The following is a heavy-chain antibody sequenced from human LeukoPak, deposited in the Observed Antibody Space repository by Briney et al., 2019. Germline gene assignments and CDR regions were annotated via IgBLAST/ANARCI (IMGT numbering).Heavy chain of an antibody. J-gene: IGHJ5*02. Sequence: GESLKISCKGSGYGFTSYWIGWVRQMPGKGLEWMGIIYPGDSDTRYSPSFQGQVTISADKSISTAYLQWSSLKASDTAMYYCARREYSSSSVWFDPWGQGTLVNVSS. CDR3: ARREYSSSSVWFDP. D-gene: IGHD6-6*01. V-gene: IGHV5-51*01. CDR2: IYPGDSDT. CDR1: GYGFTSYW.